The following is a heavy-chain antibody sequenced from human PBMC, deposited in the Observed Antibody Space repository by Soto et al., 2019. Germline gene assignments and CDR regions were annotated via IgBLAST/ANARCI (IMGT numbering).Heavy chain of an antibody. D-gene: IGHD3-16*02. V-gene: IGHV2-5*02. CDR1: GFSLSTNGVA. Sequence: QITLKESGPPLVKPTQTLTLTCTFSGFSLSTNGVAVGWIRQPPGKALEWLALIYWDDDKRYRSSLKSRLTITKDTSKNQVVLTMTNMDPVDTATYYSAHRLRYTNFDYWGQGTLLTVSS. J-gene: IGHJ4*02. CDR3: AHRLRYTNFDY. CDR2: IYWDDDK.